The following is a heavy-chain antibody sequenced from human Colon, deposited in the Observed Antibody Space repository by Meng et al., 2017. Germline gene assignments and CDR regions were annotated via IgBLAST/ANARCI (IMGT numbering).Heavy chain of an antibody. CDR3: ARGATPENFDY. CDR1: GFSFSTYG. CDR2: IWFDGSNK. J-gene: IGHJ4*02. V-gene: IGHV3-33*01. Sequence: QVQLVEAWGDGVQPGRSLRCSVVAVGFSFSTYGMHWVRQAPGKGLEWVAIIWFDGSNKYYGDSVKGRFTISRDNSKNTLYLQMNSLRVEDTAVYYCARGATPENFDYWGQGTLVTVSS.